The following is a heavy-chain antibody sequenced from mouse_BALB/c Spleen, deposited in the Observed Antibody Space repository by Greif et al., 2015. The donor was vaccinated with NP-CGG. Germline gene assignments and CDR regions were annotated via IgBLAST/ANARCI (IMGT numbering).Heavy chain of an antibody. J-gene: IGHJ4*01. CDR3: ARYYYAMDY. CDR2: INPSNGRT. V-gene: IGHV1S81*02. CDR1: GYTFTSYW. Sequence: QVQLQQPGAELVKPGASVKLSCKASGYTFTSYWMHWVKQRPGQGLEWIGEINPSNGRTNYNEKFKSKATLTVGKSSSTAYMQLSSLTSEDSAVYYCARYYYAMDYWGQGTSVTVSS.